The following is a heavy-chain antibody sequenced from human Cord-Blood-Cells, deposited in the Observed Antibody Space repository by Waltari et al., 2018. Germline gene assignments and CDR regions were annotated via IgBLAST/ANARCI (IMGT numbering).Heavy chain of an antibody. J-gene: IGHJ4*02. D-gene: IGHD2-2*02. CDR2: IKSKTDGGTT. Sequence: EVQLVASGGGLVKPGGSLRLSCAASGFTFSNAWMSWVRQAPGKGLEWVGRIKSKTDGGTTDYAAPVKGRFTISRDDSKNTLYLQMNSLKTEDTAVYYCTTTIYCSSTSCYKWFDYWGQGTLVTVSS. CDR3: TTTIYCSSTSCYKWFDY. V-gene: IGHV3-15*01. CDR1: GFTFSNAW.